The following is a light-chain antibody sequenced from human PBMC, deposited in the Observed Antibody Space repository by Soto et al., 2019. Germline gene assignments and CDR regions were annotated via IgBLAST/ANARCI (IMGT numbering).Light chain of an antibody. Sequence: SYELTQPPSVSVSPGQTASITCSGDELGDKYVCWYQQKPGQSPVMVIYEDRKRPSGIPERFSGSNSGNTATLTISGTQTMDEADYYCQTWDSSNGVFGTGTKVTVL. CDR3: QTWDSSNGV. CDR1: ELGDKY. J-gene: IGLJ1*01. CDR2: EDR. V-gene: IGLV3-1*01.